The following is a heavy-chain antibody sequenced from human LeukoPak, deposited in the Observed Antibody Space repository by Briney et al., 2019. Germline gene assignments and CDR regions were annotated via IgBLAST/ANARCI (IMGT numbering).Heavy chain of an antibody. V-gene: IGHV3-23*01. CDR2: ISNSGYTT. CDR1: GFTFSTHA. J-gene: IGHJ6*03. CDR3: ARDGSSGWSSPYYMDV. Sequence: PGGSLRLSCAASGFTFSTHAMSWVRQAPGKGLEWVSGISNSGYTTYQADSVKGRFTISSDNSKNTLYLQTNSLRAEDTAVYYCARDGSSGWSSPYYMDVWGKGTTVTVSS. D-gene: IGHD6-19*01.